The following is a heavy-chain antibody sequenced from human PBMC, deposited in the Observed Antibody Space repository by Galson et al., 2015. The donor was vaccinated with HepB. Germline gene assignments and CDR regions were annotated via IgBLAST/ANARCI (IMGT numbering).Heavy chain of an antibody. V-gene: IGHV3-49*03. CDR1: GFTFGDYA. D-gene: IGHD3-22*01. CDR2: IRSKAYGGTT. CDR3: TSVGTDSSGYPDY. Sequence: SLRLSCAASGFTFGDYAMSWFRQAPGKGLEWVGFIRSKAYGGTTEYAASVKGRFTISRDDSKSIAYLQMNSLKTEDTAVYYCTSVGTDSSGYPDYWGQGTLVTVSS. J-gene: IGHJ4*02.